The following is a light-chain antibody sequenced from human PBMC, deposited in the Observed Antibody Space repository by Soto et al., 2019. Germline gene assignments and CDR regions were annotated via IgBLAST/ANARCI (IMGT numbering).Light chain of an antibody. CDR1: QSLSSY. V-gene: IGKV1-5*01. CDR2: DAS. Sequence: DIQMTQSPSTLSASVGDRVTITCRASQSLSSYLAWHQQKPGKAPNLLIYDASNLESGVPSRFSGSGSGTEFTLTISSLQPDDFATYYCQRYNSYPWTFGLGIKVDIK. CDR3: QRYNSYPWT. J-gene: IGKJ1*01.